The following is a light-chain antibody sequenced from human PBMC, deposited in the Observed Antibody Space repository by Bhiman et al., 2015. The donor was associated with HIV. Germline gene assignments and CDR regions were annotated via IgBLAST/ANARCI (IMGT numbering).Light chain of an antibody. Sequence: VLGQTARITCGGNNIGSKNVHWYLQKPGQAPVLVIYRDSNRPSGIPERFSGSNSGNTASLTVSRAQAGDEADYYCQVWGSSTEVFGTGTKVTVL. CDR1: NIGSKN. CDR3: QVWGSSTEV. V-gene: IGLV3-9*01. CDR2: RDS. J-gene: IGLJ1*01.